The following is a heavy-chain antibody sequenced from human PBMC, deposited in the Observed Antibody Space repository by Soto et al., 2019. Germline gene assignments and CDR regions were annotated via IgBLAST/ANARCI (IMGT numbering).Heavy chain of an antibody. V-gene: IGHV3-21*01. CDR3: ARESAAMVSLVTYLGGMDV. D-gene: IGHD5-18*01. CDR1: GFTFSSYS. J-gene: IGHJ6*02. Sequence: GGSLRLSCAASGFTFSSYSMNWVRQAPGKGLEWVSSISSSSSYIYYADPVKGRFTISRDNAKNSLYLQMNSLRAEDTAVYYCARESAAMVSLVTYLGGMDVWGQGTTATVSS. CDR2: ISSSSSYI.